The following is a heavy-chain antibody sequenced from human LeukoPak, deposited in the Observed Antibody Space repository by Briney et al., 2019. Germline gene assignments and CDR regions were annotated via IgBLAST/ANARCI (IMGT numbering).Heavy chain of an antibody. V-gene: IGHV4-59*01. J-gene: IGHJ4*01. CDR2: IHNSGST. Sequence: IRQPPGKGLEWIGYIHNSGSTSYNPPLKSRLAMSLDTSKNQFSLNLNSVTTADTAVYYCARGIRGAADYWGQGTLVTVSS. D-gene: IGHD3-16*01. CDR3: ARGIRGAADY.